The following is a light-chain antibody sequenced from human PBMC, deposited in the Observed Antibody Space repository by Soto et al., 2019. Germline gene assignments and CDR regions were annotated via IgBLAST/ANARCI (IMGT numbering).Light chain of an antibody. J-gene: IGKJ2*01. CDR2: GTS. V-gene: IGKV3-20*01. CDR3: QQYGSSPLYT. Sequence: DIVLTQSPGTLSLSPGERATLSCRASQSVSSSYLAWYQQKPGQAPRLLIYGTSSRATGIPDRFSGGGSGTDFTLTISRLEREDFAVYYCQQYGSSPLYTSGQGTKLVIK. CDR1: QSVSSSY.